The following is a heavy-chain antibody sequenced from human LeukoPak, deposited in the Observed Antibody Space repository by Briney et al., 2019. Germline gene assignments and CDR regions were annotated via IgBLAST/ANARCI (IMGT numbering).Heavy chain of an antibody. J-gene: IGHJ4*02. Sequence: ASVKVSCKASGYSFTGYYMHWVRQVPGQGLEWMGWINVNSGDTDFAQKFQGRVTMTRDTSINTAYMEVNRLRSDDTAVYYCAKDPYYDSSRDFWGQGTLVTVSS. V-gene: IGHV1-2*02. CDR3: AKDPYYDSSRDF. D-gene: IGHD3-22*01. CDR1: GYSFTGYY. CDR2: INVNSGDT.